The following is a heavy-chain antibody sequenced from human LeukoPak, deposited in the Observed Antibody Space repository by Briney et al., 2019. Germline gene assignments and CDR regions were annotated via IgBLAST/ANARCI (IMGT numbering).Heavy chain of an antibody. Sequence: PGGSLRLSCAASGFTFITYGMHWVGRPPGKGWGGGAVISYDGSNKYYADSVKGRFTISRDNSKNTLYLQMNSLRAEDTAVYYCAKDSLAWKTTGVDYWGQGTLVTVSS. J-gene: IGHJ4*02. CDR2: ISYDGSNK. CDR1: GFTFITYG. V-gene: IGHV3-30*18. D-gene: IGHD4-17*01. CDR3: AKDSLAWKTTGVDY.